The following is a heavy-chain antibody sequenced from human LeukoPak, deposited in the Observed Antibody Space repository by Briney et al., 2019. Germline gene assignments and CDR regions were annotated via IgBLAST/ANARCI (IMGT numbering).Heavy chain of an antibody. CDR1: GFTFTNCA. J-gene: IGHJ5*01. V-gene: IGHV3-23*01. Sequence: GGSLRLSCAASGFTFTNCAMTWVRQAPGKGLEWVSSISGSGASTYYADSVRGRFTISRDNSKNTVYLQMNGLSVEDTALYYCAKDQSRVGASDPFDSWGQGTKVTVSS. CDR3: AKDQSRVGASDPFDS. D-gene: IGHD1-26*01. CDR2: ISGSGAST.